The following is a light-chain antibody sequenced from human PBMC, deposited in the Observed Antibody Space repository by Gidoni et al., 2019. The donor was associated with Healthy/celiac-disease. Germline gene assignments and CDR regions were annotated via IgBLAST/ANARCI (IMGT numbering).Light chain of an antibody. Sequence: AIRMTQSPSSFSASTGDRVTITCRASQGISSYLACYQQNPGKAPKLLIYDAATLQSGVPSRFSGSGSGTDFTLTISCLQSEDFATYYCQQYYSYPMCSFGQGTKLEIK. CDR2: DAA. CDR3: QQYYSYPMCS. J-gene: IGKJ2*04. CDR1: QGISSY. V-gene: IGKV1-8*01.